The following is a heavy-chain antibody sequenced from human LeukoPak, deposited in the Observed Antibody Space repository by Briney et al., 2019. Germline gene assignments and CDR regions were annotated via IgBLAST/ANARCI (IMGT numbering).Heavy chain of an antibody. V-gene: IGHV4-39*01. Sequence: SETLSLTCTVSGGSVSSSSYYWGWIRQPPGKGLEWIGSIYYSGSTYYNPSLKSRVTISVDTSKNQFSLKLSSVTAADTAVYYCATCIVGATDAYFDYWGQGTLVTASS. J-gene: IGHJ4*02. D-gene: IGHD1-26*01. CDR1: GGSVSSSSYY. CDR2: IYYSGST. CDR3: ATCIVGATDAYFDY.